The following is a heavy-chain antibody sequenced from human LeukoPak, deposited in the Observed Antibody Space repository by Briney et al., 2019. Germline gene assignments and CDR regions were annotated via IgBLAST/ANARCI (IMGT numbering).Heavy chain of an antibody. V-gene: IGHV3-30*18. CDR1: GFTFSSYG. J-gene: IGHJ5*02. Sequence: GGSLRLSCAASGFTFSSYGMHWVRQAPGKGLEWVAVISYDGSNKYYAESVKGRFNISRDNSKNTLYLQMNSLRAEHAAVYYCAKALPESKPDSSEGWFDPWGQGTLVTVSS. CDR2: ISYDGSNK. CDR3: AKALPESKPDSSEGWFDP. D-gene: IGHD3-22*01.